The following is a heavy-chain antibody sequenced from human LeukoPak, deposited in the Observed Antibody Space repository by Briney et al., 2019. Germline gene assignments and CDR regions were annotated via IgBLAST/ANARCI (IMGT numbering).Heavy chain of an antibody. V-gene: IGHV3-30*02. CDR2: IRYDGSNK. CDR1: GFTVSSNY. J-gene: IGHJ6*03. CDR3: ARSYLDFWSGYYYYYYMDV. D-gene: IGHD3-3*02. Sequence: GGSLRLSCAASGFTVSSNYMSWVRQAPGKGLEWVAFIRYDGSNKYYADSVKGRFTISRDNSKNTLYLQMNSLRAEDTAVYYCARSYLDFWSGYYYYYYMDVWGKGTTVTVSS.